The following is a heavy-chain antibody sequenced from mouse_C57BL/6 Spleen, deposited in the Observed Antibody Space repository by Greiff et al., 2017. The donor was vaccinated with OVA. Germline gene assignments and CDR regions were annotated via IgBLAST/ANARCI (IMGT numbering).Heavy chain of an antibody. V-gene: IGHV1-80*01. CDR1: GYAFSSYW. CDR3: EGDGNARFAY. J-gene: IGHJ3*01. CDR2: IYPGDGDT. D-gene: IGHD1-1*01. Sequence: QVHVKQSGAELVKPGASVKISCKASGYAFSSYWMNWVKQRPGKGLEWIGQIYPGDGDTNYNGKFKGKATLTADKSSSTAYMQLSSLTSEDSAVSCCEGDGNARFAYWGQGTLVTVSA.